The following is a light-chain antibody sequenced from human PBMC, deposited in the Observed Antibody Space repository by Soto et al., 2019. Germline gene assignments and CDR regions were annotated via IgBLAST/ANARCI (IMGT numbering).Light chain of an antibody. Sequence: QSALTQPASVSGSPGQSITISCTGTSSDVGSYNLVSWYQQHPGKAPKLMIYEVSKRPSGVSNRFSGSKSGNTASLTISGLQAEDEAYYYCCSYAGSLYVFGTGTQLTVL. CDR1: SSDVGSYNL. CDR2: EVS. CDR3: CSYAGSLYV. J-gene: IGLJ1*01. V-gene: IGLV2-23*02.